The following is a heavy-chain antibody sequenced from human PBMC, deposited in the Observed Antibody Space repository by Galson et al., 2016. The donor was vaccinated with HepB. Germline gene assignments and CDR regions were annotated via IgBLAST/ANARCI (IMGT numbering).Heavy chain of an antibody. CDR2: IWYDGSNT. Sequence: SLRLSCAASGFTFSSYGMHWVRQAPGKGMEWAAVIWYDGSNTYYADSVKGRFTISRDNSKNTLYLQMNSLRAEDTAVYYCARGQWLALYYIDVWGKGTTVTVSS. D-gene: IGHD6-19*01. J-gene: IGHJ6*03. CDR3: ARGQWLALYYIDV. CDR1: GFTFSSYG. V-gene: IGHV3-33*01.